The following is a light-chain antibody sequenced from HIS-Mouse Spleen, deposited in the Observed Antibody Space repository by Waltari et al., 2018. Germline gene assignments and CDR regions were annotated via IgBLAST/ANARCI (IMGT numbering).Light chain of an antibody. V-gene: IGKV1-5*03. CDR3: QQYNSYL. CDR1: QSISSG. CDR2: KAS. J-gene: IGKJ3*01. Sequence: DIQMTQSPSTLSASVGDRVTITCRASQSISSGLAWYQQKPGKAPKLLIYKASSLESGVPSRFSGSGSGTEFTLTISSLQPDDFATYYCQQYNSYLFGPGTKVDIK.